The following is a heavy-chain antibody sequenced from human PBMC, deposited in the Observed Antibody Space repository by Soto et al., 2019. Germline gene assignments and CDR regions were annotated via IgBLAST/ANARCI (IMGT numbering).Heavy chain of an antibody. V-gene: IGHV4-59*08. CDR2: IYYSGST. CDR3: ARHNPSNYDFWSGYYYYHMDV. CDR1: GGTISSYY. J-gene: IGHJ6*03. Sequence: SSGTLSLTCTVSGGTISSYYWSWIRQPPGKGLELIGYIYYSGSTNYNPSLKSRVTISVDTSKNQFSLKLSSVTAADTAVYYCARHNPSNYDFWSGYYYYHMDVWGKGTTVTVSS. D-gene: IGHD3-3*01.